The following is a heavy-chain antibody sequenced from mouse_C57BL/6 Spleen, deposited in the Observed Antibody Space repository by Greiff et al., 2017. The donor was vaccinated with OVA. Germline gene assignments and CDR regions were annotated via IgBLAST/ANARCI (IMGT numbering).Heavy chain of an antibody. CDR3: ARSYYGSSYWYFDV. Sequence: EVKVEESGPGMVKPSQSLSLTCTVTGYSITSGYDWHWIRPFPGNKLEWMGYISYSGSTNYNPSLKSRISITHDTSKNHFFLKLNSVTTEDTATYDCARSYYGSSYWYFDVWGTGTTVTVSS. D-gene: IGHD1-1*01. J-gene: IGHJ1*03. V-gene: IGHV3-1*01. CDR2: ISYSGST. CDR1: GYSITSGYD.